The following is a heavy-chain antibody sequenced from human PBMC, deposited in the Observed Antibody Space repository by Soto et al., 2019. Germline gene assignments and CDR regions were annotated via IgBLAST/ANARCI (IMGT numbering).Heavy chain of an antibody. V-gene: IGHV1-3*01. CDR2: INAGNGNT. CDR1: GYTFTSYA. CDR3: ARSIVVVTALDY. D-gene: IGHD2-21*02. Sequence: ASVKVSCKASGYTFTSYAMHWVRQAPGQRLEWMGWINAGNGNTKYAQKFQGRVTITRDTSASTAYMELSSLRSEDTAVYYCARSIVVVTALDYWGQGTLVTVSS. J-gene: IGHJ4*02.